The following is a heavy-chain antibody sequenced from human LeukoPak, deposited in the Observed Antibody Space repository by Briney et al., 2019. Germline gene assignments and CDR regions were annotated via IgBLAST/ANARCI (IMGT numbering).Heavy chain of an antibody. D-gene: IGHD3-22*01. V-gene: IGHV3-23*01. CDR2: ITPNADRT. J-gene: IGHJ1*01. Sequence: GGSLRFSCAASGFTFGSYGMSWVRQAPGKGVEWVSFITPNADRTSYADSVEGRFTISRDNPRNTLYMQMNSLRDEDTALYYCAIMHGYYDGSGYWVQWGQGTLVTVSS. CDR1: GFTFGSYG. CDR3: AIMHGYYDGSGYWVQ.